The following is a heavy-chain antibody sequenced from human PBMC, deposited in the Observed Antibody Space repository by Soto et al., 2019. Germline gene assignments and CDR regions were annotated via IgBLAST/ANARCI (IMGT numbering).Heavy chain of an antibody. J-gene: IGHJ4*02. V-gene: IGHV4-39*01. CDR1: GGSLSSSSYY. D-gene: IGHD4-17*01. CDR3: ARGRSRLTTVTTKNAYYFHY. CDR2: IYYSGST. Sequence: PSETLSLTCTVSGGSLSSSSYYWGWIRQPPGKGLEWIGSIYYSGSTYYNPSLKSRVTISVDTSKNQFSLKLSSVTAADTAVYFCARGRSRLTTVTTKNAYYFHYWGQGTLVTVSS.